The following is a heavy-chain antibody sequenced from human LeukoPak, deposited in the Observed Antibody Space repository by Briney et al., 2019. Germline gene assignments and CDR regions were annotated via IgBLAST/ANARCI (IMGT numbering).Heavy chain of an antibody. V-gene: IGHV4-39*01. CDR2: IYYSGST. CDR1: GGSISSSSYF. CDR3: ARGGCSGGSCYFNWFDP. Sequence: PSETLSLTCTVSGGSISSSSYFCGWIRQPPGKVLEWIGMIYYSGSTYYNPHLKSRSTISVDTSKNQFSLKLSSVTAADTAVYYCARGGCSGGSCYFNWFDPWGQGTLVTVSS. D-gene: IGHD2-15*01. J-gene: IGHJ5*02.